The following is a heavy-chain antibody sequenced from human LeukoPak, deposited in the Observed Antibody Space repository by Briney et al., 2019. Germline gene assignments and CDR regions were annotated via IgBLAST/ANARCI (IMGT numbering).Heavy chain of an antibody. CDR2: LYTGYST. CDR3: ARSPNYYYHFYMDV. CDR1: GSFINDYS. V-gene: IGHV4-4*07. Sequence: PSESLSLTCAVSGSFINDYSWSWVRQPAGRGLEWIGRLYTGYSTEYNPSLMSRVTILVDRSKSQISLNLRSVTAADTAVYYCARSPNYYYHFYMDVWGQGTTVTVSS. J-gene: IGHJ6*03.